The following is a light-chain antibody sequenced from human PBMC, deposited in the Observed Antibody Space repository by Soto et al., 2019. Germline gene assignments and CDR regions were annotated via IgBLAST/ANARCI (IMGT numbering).Light chain of an antibody. CDR1: QNITSTY. CDR3: QQYGSSPT. V-gene: IGKV3-20*01. CDR2: GVS. Sequence: ALTQSAGTLSSSPGARATLACGASQNITSTYSAWNQHQSRQAPGLLILGVSSRATGIPDRFSGSGSGTDFILTISRLEPEDSAVYYCQQYGSSPTFGGGTKVDIK. J-gene: IGKJ4*01.